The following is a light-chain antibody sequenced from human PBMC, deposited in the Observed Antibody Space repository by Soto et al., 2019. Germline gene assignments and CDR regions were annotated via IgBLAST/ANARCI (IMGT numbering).Light chain of an antibody. V-gene: IGKV3-20*01. CDR3: QQYSSSTYT. Sequence: EIVLTQSPGTLSLSPGERATLSCRASQSVSSSYLAWYQQKPGQAPRLLIHGASSRATGIPDRFSGSGSGTDFTLSISRLEPEDFAVYYCQQYSSSTYTFGQGTKLEIK. J-gene: IGKJ2*01. CDR2: GAS. CDR1: QSVSSSY.